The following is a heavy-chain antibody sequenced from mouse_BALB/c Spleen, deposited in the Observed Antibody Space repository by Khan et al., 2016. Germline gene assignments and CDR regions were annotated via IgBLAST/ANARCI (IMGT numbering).Heavy chain of an antibody. J-gene: IGHJ2*01. CDR3: ARSGYGYDY. CDR1: GYAFSIYW. D-gene: IGHD2-2*01. Sequence: QVQLQQSGAELVRPGSSVKISCKASGYAFSIYWMNWVKQRPGQGLEWIGQIYPGDGDTDYNGKFKDKATLTAEKYSSTADMQLRSITSEDSAVYFCARSGYGYDYWGQGTTLTVSS. CDR2: IYPGDGDT. V-gene: IGHV1-80*01.